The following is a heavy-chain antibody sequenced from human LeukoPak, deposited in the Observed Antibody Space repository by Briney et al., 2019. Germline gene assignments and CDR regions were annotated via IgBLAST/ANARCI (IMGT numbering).Heavy chain of an antibody. D-gene: IGHD4-23*01. V-gene: IGHV3-23*01. CDR3: ARAKKTAGGNYRLGPFDY. Sequence: PGGSLRLSCAASGFTFSSYAMSWVRQAPGKGLEWVSAISGSGGSTYYADSVKGRFTISRDNSKNTLYLQMNSLRAEDTAVYYCARAKKTAGGNYRLGPFDYWGQGTLVTVSS. CDR1: GFTFSSYA. J-gene: IGHJ4*02. CDR2: ISGSGGST.